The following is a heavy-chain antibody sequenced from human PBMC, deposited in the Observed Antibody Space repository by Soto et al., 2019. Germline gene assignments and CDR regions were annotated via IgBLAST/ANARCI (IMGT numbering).Heavy chain of an antibody. CDR1: GGSISTGDYY. V-gene: IGHV4-30-4*01. Sequence: QVQLQESGPGLVKPSQTLSLTCTVSGGSISTGDYYWSWIRQPPGKGLEWIGYIYYSGNIYYNPSLKSRVAISADTSKNQFSLNLRSVTAADTAVYYCARERYTYGKLDCWGQGTLVTVSS. D-gene: IGHD5-18*01. J-gene: IGHJ4*02. CDR3: ARERYTYGKLDC. CDR2: IYYSGNI.